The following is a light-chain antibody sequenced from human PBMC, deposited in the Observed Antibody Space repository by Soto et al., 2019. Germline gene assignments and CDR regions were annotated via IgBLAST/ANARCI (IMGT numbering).Light chain of an antibody. Sequence: DIPMTQSPSSLSASLGDRVTITCRASQTISTYLNWYQQRPGKAPKLLIYDASRLQNAVPSRFSGSGSGTDFTLTITSLQPEDFATYYRQHSYSTPRTFGGGTRVESK. CDR3: QHSYSTPRT. V-gene: IGKV1-39*01. J-gene: IGKJ4*01. CDR2: DAS. CDR1: QTISTY.